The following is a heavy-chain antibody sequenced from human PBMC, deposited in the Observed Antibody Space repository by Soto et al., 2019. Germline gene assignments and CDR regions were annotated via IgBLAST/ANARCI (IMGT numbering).Heavy chain of an antibody. V-gene: IGHV3-74*01. CDR2: INSDGSST. D-gene: IGHD3-9*01. Sequence: GGSLRLSCAASGFTFSSYWMHWVRQAPGKGLVWVSRINSDGSSTSYADSVKGRFTISRDNAKNTLYLQMNSLRAEDTAVYYCASQYYDILTGYHDYWGQGTLVTVSS. CDR3: ASQYYDILTGYHDY. J-gene: IGHJ4*02. CDR1: GFTFSSYW.